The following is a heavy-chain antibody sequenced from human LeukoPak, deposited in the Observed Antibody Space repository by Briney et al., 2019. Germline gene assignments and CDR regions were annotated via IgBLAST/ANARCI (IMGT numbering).Heavy chain of an antibody. D-gene: IGHD3-22*01. CDR3: ARDNYDSSTPYYFDY. V-gene: IGHV3-48*03. J-gene: IGHJ4*02. CDR1: GFTFSTYE. CDR2: ISSSGSTI. Sequence: GGSLRLSCAASGFTFSTYEMNWVRQAPGKGLEWVSYISSSGSTIYYADSVKGRFTISRDNAKNSLYLRMNSLRAEDTAVYYCARDNYDSSTPYYFDYWGQGTLVTVSS.